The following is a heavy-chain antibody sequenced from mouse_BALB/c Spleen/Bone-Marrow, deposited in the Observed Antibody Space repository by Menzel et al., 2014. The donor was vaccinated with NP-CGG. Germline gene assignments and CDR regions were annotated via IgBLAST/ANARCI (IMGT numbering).Heavy chain of an antibody. V-gene: IGHV5-9-2*01. Sequence: VQLKQSGGGLVKSGGSLKLSCAASGFSFSNYGMSWVRPTPEKRLEWVATISGDGRYTFYSDSVKGRFTISRDNAKNNLYLQLSSLRSEDTALYYCARHAYYDQTEVSFVYWGQGTLVTVSA. J-gene: IGHJ3*01. D-gene: IGHD2-4*01. CDR3: ARHAYYDQTEVSFVY. CDR1: GFSFSNYG. CDR2: ISGDGRYT.